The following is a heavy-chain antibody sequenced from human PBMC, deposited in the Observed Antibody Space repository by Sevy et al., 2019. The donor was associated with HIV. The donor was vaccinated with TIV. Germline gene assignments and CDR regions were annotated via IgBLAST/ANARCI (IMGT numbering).Heavy chain of an antibody. V-gene: IGHV3-66*01. CDR3: ARGKSGYGYALNY. D-gene: IGHD5-18*01. CDR2: IHSDDTT. Sequence: GGSLRLSCAASGFTVNSNYMTWVRQAPGKGLEGVSVIHSDDTTYHADSVKDRFTISRDNFKNRLYLHMGSLRAEDTAVYYCARGKSGYGYALNYWGQGTLVTVSS. CDR1: GFTVNSNY. J-gene: IGHJ4*02.